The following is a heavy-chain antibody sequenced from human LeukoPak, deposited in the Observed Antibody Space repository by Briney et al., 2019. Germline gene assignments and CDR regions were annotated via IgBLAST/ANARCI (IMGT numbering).Heavy chain of an antibody. Sequence: SETLSLTCAVYGGSFSGYYWSWIRQPAGKGLEWIGRIYTSGSTNYNPSLKSRVTISVDTSKNQFSLKLSSVTAADTAVYYCARSEYSSSWYPVYYMDVWGKGTTVTISS. J-gene: IGHJ6*03. CDR2: IYTSGST. CDR3: ARSEYSSSWYPVYYMDV. D-gene: IGHD6-13*01. V-gene: IGHV4-59*10. CDR1: GGSFSGYY.